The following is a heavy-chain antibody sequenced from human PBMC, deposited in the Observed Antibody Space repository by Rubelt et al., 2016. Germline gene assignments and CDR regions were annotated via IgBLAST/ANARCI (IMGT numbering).Heavy chain of an antibody. J-gene: IGHJ5*02. D-gene: IGHD3-10*01. CDR3: TKEPGGSGFDP. CDR1: GGSINSNTYY. Sequence: QLQLQESGPGLVKPSETLSLTCNVSGGSINSNTYYWGWIRQPPGKGLEWIGSIYYTGSTYYNSSLKSRVTISLDMSKKYFPRKLTLVTAADTAVYYCTKEPGGSGFDPWGQGTPVTVS. CDR2: IYYTGST. V-gene: IGHV4-39*07.